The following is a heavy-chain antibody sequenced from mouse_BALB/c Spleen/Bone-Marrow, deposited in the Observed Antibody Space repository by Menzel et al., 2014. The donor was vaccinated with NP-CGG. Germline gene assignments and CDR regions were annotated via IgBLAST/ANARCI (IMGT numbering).Heavy chain of an antibody. Sequence: QVQLQQSGAKLVRPGTSVKVSCKASGYAFTNYLIEWFKQRPGQGLEWVGVINPGSGGTNFNEKFRGKATLTAVKSSSTAYMQFNSLTSDDSAVYFCAREGYYGLDYWGQGTTLTVSS. CDR1: GYAFTNYL. CDR2: INPGSGGT. CDR3: AREGYYGLDY. J-gene: IGHJ2*01. D-gene: IGHD2-1*01. V-gene: IGHV1-54*03.